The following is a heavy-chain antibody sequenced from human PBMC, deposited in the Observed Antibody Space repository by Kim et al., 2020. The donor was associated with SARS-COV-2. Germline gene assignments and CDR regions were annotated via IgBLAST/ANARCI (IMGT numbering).Heavy chain of an antibody. CDR3: AKDVRTEAAAANY. CDR1: GFSFSNYG. CDR2: ISYDGRNK. D-gene: IGHD6-13*01. V-gene: IGHV3-30*18. Sequence: GGSLRLSCAASGFSFSNYGMHWVRQAPGKGLEWVAVISYDGRNKYYVDSVKGRFTISRDNSKNTLYLQMNSLRAEDTAMYYCAKDVRTEAAAANYWGQGTLVTVSS. J-gene: IGHJ4*02.